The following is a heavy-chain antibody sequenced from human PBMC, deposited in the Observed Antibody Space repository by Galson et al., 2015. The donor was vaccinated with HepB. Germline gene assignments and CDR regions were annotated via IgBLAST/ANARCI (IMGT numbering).Heavy chain of an antibody. V-gene: IGHV3-23*01. CDR3: VKEGSWFGGDWFDP. Sequence: SLRLSCAGSGFIFRHHAMAWIRQAPGKGLEGVSGINGRGSTRSYSDAVKGRFSISRDNSKDTVFLQMDNLRAEDTAVYYCVKEGSWFGGDWFDPWSQGALVTVS. CDR2: INGRGSTR. D-gene: IGHD3-16*01. CDR1: GFIFRHHA. J-gene: IGHJ5*02.